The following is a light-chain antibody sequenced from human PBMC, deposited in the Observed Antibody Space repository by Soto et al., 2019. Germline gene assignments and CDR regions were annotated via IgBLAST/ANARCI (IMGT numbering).Light chain of an antibody. V-gene: IGLV1-40*01. J-gene: IGLJ2*01. CDR3: QSYDRSLSGVL. CDR2: GNN. Sequence: QAVVTQPPSVSGAPGQRVTISCTGSSSNIGARYDVNWYQQLPGTAPKLLIYGNNNRPSGVPGRFSGSKSGTSASLAITGLQAEDEADYFCQSYDRSLSGVLFGGGTKVTVL. CDR1: SSNIGARYD.